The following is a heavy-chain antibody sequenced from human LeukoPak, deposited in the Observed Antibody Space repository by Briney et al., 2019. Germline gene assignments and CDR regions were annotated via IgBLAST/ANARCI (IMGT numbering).Heavy chain of an antibody. J-gene: IGHJ5*02. CDR3: ARTYSSSWLFDP. V-gene: IGHV1-18*04. CDR2: ISAHNGNT. Sequence: ASVKVSCKASGYTFTGYYMHWVRQAPGQGLEWMGWISAHNGNTNYAQKLQGRVTMTTDTSTSTAYMELRSLRSDDTAVYYCARTYSSSWLFDPWGQGTLVTVSS. D-gene: IGHD6-13*01. CDR1: GYTFTGYY.